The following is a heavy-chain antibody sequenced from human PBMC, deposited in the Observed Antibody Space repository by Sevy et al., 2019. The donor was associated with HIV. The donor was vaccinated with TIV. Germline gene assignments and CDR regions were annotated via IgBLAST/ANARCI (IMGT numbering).Heavy chain of an antibody. CDR2: ISAYNGKT. CDR1: GYTFTSYG. CDR3: ARHGQVYSSSSGGYYYYGMDA. D-gene: IGHD6-6*01. V-gene: IGHV1-18*04. Sequence: ASVKVYCKASGYTFTSYGICWVRQAPGQGLEWMGWISAYNGKTNLAQKLQDKVTMTTDTSTSTAYMELRSLRSDDTAVYYCARHGQVYSSSSGGYYYYGMDAWGQGTTVTVSS. J-gene: IGHJ6*02.